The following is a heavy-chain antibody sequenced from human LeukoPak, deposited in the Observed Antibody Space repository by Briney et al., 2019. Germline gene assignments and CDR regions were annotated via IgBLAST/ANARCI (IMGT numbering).Heavy chain of an antibody. CDR2: MNPNSGNT. CDR3: ARGGAYSSGWYPSDY. D-gene: IGHD6-19*01. CDR1: GYTFTSYD. J-gene: IGHJ4*02. Sequence: GASVKVSCKASGYTFTSYDINWVRQATGQGLEWMGWMNPNSGNTGYVQKFQGRVTMTRNTSISTAYMELSSLRSEDTAVYYCARGGAYSSGWYPSDYWGQGTLVTVSS. V-gene: IGHV1-8*01.